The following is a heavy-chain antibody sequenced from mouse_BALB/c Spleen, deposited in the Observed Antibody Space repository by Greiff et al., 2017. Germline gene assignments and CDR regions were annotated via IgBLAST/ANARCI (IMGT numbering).Heavy chain of an antibody. CDR3: ATFYYYGSSTFAY. CDR1: GFTFSSYA. Sequence: EVQLVESGGGLVKPGGSLKLSCAASGFTFSSYAMSWVRQSPEKRLEWVAEISSGGSYTYYPDTVPGRFTISRDNAKNTLYLEMSSLRSEDTAMYYCATFYYYGSSTFAYWGQGTLVTVSA. J-gene: IGHJ3*01. CDR2: ISSGGSYT. D-gene: IGHD1-1*01. V-gene: IGHV5-9-4*01.